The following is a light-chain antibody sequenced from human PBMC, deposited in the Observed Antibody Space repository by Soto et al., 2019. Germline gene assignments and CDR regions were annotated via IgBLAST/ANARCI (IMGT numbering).Light chain of an antibody. CDR3: QEYNNWPALT. J-gene: IGKJ4*01. CDR1: QSVSSN. CDR2: GAS. V-gene: IGKV3-15*01. Sequence: EIGMTQSPATLSVSPGERATLSCRANQSVSSNLAWYQQKPGQAPRLLISGASTRATGIPDRFSGSGSGTEFTLTISSLQSEDFAVYYCQEYNNWPALTVGGGTKVDIK.